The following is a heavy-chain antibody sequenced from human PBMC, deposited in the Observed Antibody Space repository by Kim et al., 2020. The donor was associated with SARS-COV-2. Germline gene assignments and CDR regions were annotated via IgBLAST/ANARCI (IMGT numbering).Heavy chain of an antibody. J-gene: IGHJ3*02. CDR1: GYTFTSYG. Sequence: ASVKVSCKASGYTFTSYGISWVRQAPGQGLEWMGWISAYNGNTNYAQKLQGRVTMTTDTSTSTAYMELRSLRSDDTAVYYCASINWNSSGHAFDIWGQGTMVTVSS. CDR3: ASINWNSSGHAFDI. D-gene: IGHD1-7*01. CDR2: ISAYNGNT. V-gene: IGHV1-18*01.